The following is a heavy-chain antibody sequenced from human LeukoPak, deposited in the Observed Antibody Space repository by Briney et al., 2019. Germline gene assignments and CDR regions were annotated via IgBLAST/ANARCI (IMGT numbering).Heavy chain of an antibody. CDR3: ARIPTNAVPAAHNGFDI. V-gene: IGHV4-39*01. D-gene: IGHD2-2*01. J-gene: IGHJ3*02. CDR2: IYYSGSA. CDR1: GGSISNRNYY. Sequence: SETLSLTCTVSGGSISNRNYYWGWIRQPPGKGLEWIGNIYYSGSAYYNPSLRSRVTISVDTSKNQFSLKLSSVTAADTAVYYCARIPTNAVPAAHNGFDIWGQGTMLTVSS.